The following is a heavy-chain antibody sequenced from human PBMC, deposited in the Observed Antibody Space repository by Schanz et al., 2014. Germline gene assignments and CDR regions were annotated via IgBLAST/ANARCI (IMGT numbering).Heavy chain of an antibody. CDR1: GFTFSSYA. V-gene: IGHV3-30*18. Sequence: GFTFSSYAMHWVRQAPGKGLVWVAVISYDGSNKYYADSVKGRFTISRDNSKNTLYLKINSLIAENTAMYCWAKRNVRHICADWFARWCHRSLVTVSP. D-gene: IGHD3-10*02. J-gene: IGHJ5*02. CDR3: AKRNVRHICADWFAR. CDR2: ISYDGSNK.